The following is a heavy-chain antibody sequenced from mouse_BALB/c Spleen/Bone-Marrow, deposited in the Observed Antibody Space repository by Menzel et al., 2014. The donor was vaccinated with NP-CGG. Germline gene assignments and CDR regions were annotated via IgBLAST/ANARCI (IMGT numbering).Heavy chain of an antibody. D-gene: IGHD1-1*01. Sequence: VQLQQSGAELVKPGASVKLSCKTSGYTFTNYWIQWVKQRPGQGLGWIGEIFPGTGTTYYNEKFKGKATLTIDTSSSTAYMQLSSLTSEDSAVYFCARHYYGSSDAMDYWGQETSVTVSS. CDR3: ARHYYGSSDAMDY. V-gene: IGHV1S132*01. CDR1: GYTFTNYW. CDR2: IFPGTGTT. J-gene: IGHJ4*01.